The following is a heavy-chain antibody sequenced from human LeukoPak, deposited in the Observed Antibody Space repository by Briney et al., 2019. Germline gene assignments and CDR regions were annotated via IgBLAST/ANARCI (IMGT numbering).Heavy chain of an antibody. D-gene: IGHD3-10*01. J-gene: IGHJ4*02. Sequence: GGSLRLSCVASGFTFGSYAMSWVRQAPGKGLEWVSLISGSGGVTYYADSMKGRFTISRDNSKSTLYLQMSSLRAEDTAVYYCAKTDGSGSFYNPSHFWGQGTLVTVSS. CDR3: AKTDGSGSFYNPSHF. CDR1: GFTFGSYA. V-gene: IGHV3-23*01. CDR2: ISGSGGVT.